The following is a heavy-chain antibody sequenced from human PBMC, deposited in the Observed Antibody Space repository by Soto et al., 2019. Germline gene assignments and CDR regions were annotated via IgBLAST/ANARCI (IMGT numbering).Heavy chain of an antibody. Sequence: ASVNVSCKTCGFSFADFYMHWLREAAGQGLQWMGWINPDRFGTNCSQKFQVWVTMTRETSISQSYMQLSRLRSDDTDVYYCATSRTSIAVAGEAEYYFDYWGQGTPVTVSS. CDR2: INPDRFGT. V-gene: IGHV1-2*04. CDR1: GFSFADFY. CDR3: ATSRTSIAVAGEAEYYFDY. D-gene: IGHD6-19*01. J-gene: IGHJ4*02.